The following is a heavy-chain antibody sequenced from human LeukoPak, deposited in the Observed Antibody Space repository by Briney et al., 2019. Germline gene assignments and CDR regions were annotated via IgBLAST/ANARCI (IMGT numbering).Heavy chain of an antibody. Sequence: ASVKVSCKASGYTFTSYDINWVRQATGQRLEWMGWINPNSGNTGYAQKFQGRVTMTRNTSISTAYMELSSLRSEDTAVYYCARVGSVVVVAATGRYNWFDPWGQGTLVTVSS. V-gene: IGHV1-8*01. CDR1: GYTFTSYD. D-gene: IGHD2-15*01. CDR2: INPNSGNT. J-gene: IGHJ5*02. CDR3: ARVGSVVVVAATGRYNWFDP.